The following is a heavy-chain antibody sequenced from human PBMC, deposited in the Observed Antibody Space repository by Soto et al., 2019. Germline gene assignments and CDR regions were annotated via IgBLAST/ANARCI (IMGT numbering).Heavy chain of an antibody. CDR1: GGSISSGGYS. Sequence: SETLSLTCVVSGGSISSGGYSWSWIRQPPGKGLEWIGYIYHSGSIYYNPSLKSRVTISVDRSKNQFSPKLSSVTAADTAVYYCARIPSPWGQGALVTVSS. J-gene: IGHJ5*02. D-gene: IGHD2-21*01. V-gene: IGHV4-30-2*01. CDR3: ARIPSP. CDR2: IYHSGSI.